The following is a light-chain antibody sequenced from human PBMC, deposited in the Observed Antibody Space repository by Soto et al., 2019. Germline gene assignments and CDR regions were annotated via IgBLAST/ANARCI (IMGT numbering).Light chain of an antibody. V-gene: IGLV1-36*01. CDR3: AAWDDNLNAYV. CDR1: SSNIGNNA. CDR2: YDD. J-gene: IGLJ1*01. Sequence: QSVLAQPTSVSEAPRHRVTISCSGSSSNIGNNAVNWYQQLPGQAPKIVIYYDDLLTSGVSDRFSGSKSGISASLAISDLQSDDEADYYCAAWDDNLNAYVFGPGTKVTVL.